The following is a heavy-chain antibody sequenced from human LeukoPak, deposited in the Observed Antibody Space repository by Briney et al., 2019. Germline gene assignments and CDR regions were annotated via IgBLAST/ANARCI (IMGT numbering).Heavy chain of an antibody. CDR1: GFTVSRNY. CDR3: ARWRPIDAFDI. V-gene: IGHV3-53*04. Sequence: PGGSLRLSCAASGFTVSRNYMNWVRQAPGKGLEWVSLLSSTGNTSYEDSVKGRFTISRHNSKNTLYLQVNSLRPADTAMYYCARWRPIDAFDIWGQGTMVIVSS. J-gene: IGHJ3*02. D-gene: IGHD3-3*01. CDR2: LSSTGNT.